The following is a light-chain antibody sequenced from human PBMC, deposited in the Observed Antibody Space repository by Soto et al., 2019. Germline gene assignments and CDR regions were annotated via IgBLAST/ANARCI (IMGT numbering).Light chain of an antibody. V-gene: IGKV3-20*01. CDR3: QQYGSSPMYT. J-gene: IGKJ2*01. Sequence: EIVLTQSPDTLSVSPGEGATLSCRASQSVRSTFLAWYQQKPGQAPRLVIHGASNRAAGIPDRFSGRGSGTDFTLTISRLEPEDFAVYCCQQYGSSPMYTFGQGTKVEIK. CDR1: QSVRSTF. CDR2: GAS.